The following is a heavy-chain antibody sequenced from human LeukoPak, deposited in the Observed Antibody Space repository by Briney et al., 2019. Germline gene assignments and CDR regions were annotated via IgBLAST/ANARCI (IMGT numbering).Heavy chain of an antibody. CDR2: IKQDGSEK. Sequence: GGSLRLSCAASGFTFSSYWMSWVRQAPGKGLEWVANIKQDGSEKYYLDSVKGRFTISRDNAKNSLYLQMNSLRAEDTAVYYCARSGTAAIYWFDPWGQGTLVTVSS. J-gene: IGHJ5*02. CDR1: GFTFSSYW. CDR3: ARSGTAAIYWFDP. D-gene: IGHD2-2*02. V-gene: IGHV3-7*01.